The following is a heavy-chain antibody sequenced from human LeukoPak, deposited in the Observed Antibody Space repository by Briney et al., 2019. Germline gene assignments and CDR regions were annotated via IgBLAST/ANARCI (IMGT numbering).Heavy chain of an antibody. Sequence: SETLSLTCTVSGGSIRSYYWSWVRQPPGKGLEWIGYMYYSGSTNYNPSLKSRVTISVDTSKNQFSLKLSSVTAADTAVYYCARGGRDGYRDYWGQGTLVIVSS. CDR1: GGSIRSYY. CDR2: MYYSGST. CDR3: ARGGRDGYRDY. V-gene: IGHV4-59*01. J-gene: IGHJ4*02. D-gene: IGHD5-24*01.